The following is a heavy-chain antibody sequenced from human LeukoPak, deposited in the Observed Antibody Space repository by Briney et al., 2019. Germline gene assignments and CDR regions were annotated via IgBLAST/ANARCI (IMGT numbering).Heavy chain of an antibody. CDR2: IIPILGIA. CDR1: GYTFTSYY. D-gene: IGHD4-17*01. Sequence: GASVKVSCKASGYTFTSYYMHWVRQAPGQGLEWMGRIIPILGIANYAQKFQGRVTITADKSTSTAYMELSSLRSEDTAVYYCARNELSGDHNLFDYWGQGTLVTVSS. CDR3: ARNELSGDHNLFDY. J-gene: IGHJ4*02. V-gene: IGHV1-69*02.